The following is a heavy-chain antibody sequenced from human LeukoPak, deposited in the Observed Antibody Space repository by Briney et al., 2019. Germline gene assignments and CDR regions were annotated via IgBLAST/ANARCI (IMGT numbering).Heavy chain of an antibody. V-gene: IGHV1-8*01. CDR3: AREEKRGYSYGTGGFDY. Sequence: ASVNVSCMASGYTSTSYDINWVRQATGQGREWMGWMNPNSGNTGYAQKFQGRVTMTRNTSISTAYMELSSLRSEDTAVYYCAREEKRGYSYGTGGFDYWGQGTLVTVSS. CDR2: MNPNSGNT. D-gene: IGHD5-18*01. J-gene: IGHJ4*02. CDR1: GYTSTSYD.